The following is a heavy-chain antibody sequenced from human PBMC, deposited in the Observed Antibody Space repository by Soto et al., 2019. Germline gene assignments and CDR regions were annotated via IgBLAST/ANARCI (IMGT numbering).Heavy chain of an antibody. D-gene: IGHD2-15*01. V-gene: IGHV4-34*01. CDR1: GGSFSGYY. J-gene: IGHJ3*02. CDR2: INNSGST. CDR3: AREVVVLVSASYAFDI. Sequence: QVQLQQWGAGLLKPSETLSLTCAVYGGSFSGYYWSWIRQPPGKGLEWIGEINNSGSTNYNPYLKRRVTISVDTSKNQFSLKLSSVSDAHTAVYYCAREVVVLVSASYAFDIWGQGTMVTVSS.